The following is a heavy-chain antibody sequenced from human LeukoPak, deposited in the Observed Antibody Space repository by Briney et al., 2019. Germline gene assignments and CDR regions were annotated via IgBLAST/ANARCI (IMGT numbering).Heavy chain of an antibody. Sequence: AAVSVSFKASGYTVTVHYLHWVRQAPGQGLEWMGWINPNSGVTNYAQKFQGRVTMTRDTSINTAYMELHSLTSDDTAMYYCAKDAYSGFSSSYNMDSWGQGTLVTVPS. D-gene: IGHD5-18*01. CDR1: GYTVTVHY. CDR3: AKDAYSGFSSSYNMDS. J-gene: IGHJ4*02. CDR2: INPNSGVT. V-gene: IGHV1-2*02.